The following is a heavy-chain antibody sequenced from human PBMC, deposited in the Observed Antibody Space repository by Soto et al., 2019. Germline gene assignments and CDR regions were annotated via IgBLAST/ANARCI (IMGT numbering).Heavy chain of an antibody. D-gene: IGHD6-19*01. CDR3: ARGGFRQWLLYH. CDR1: GFTFSSYW. Sequence: EVQLVESGGGSGQPGGSLSLSRAASGFTFSSYWIHWVRHVQWKGLVWVSRINTDGTTTNYADSVKGRFTISRDNAKNTVYLRINSRRAEDTAVYYCARGGFRQWLLYHWGQRTLFPLSS. V-gene: IGHV3-74*01. CDR2: INTDGTTT. J-gene: IGHJ4*02.